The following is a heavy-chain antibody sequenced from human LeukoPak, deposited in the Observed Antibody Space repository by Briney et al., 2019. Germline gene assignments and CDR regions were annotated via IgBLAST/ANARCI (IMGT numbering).Heavy chain of an antibody. CDR2: IIPIFGTA. V-gene: IGHV1-69*13. Sequence: GASVKVSCKASGGTFSSYAISWVRQAPGQGLEWMGGIIPIFGTANYAQKFQGRVTITADESTSTAYMELRSLRSDDTAVYYCAREGSSSFHYYYYYYMDVWGKGTTVTVSS. CDR1: GGTFSSYA. D-gene: IGHD6-6*01. J-gene: IGHJ6*03. CDR3: AREGSSSFHYYYYYYMDV.